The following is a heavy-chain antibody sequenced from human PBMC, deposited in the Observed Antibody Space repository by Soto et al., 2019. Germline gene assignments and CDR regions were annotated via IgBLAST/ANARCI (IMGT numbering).Heavy chain of an antibody. CDR1: GYTFTSYA. J-gene: IGHJ6*02. CDR3: ASSRITMVPYGMDV. Sequence: QVQLVQSGAEVKKPGASVKVSCKASGYTFTSYAMHWVRQAPGQRLEWMGWINAGNGNTKYSQKFQGRVTITRDTSASTAYMELSSLRSEDTAVYYRASSRITMVPYGMDVWGQGTTVTVSS. CDR2: INAGNGNT. D-gene: IGHD3-10*01. V-gene: IGHV1-3*01.